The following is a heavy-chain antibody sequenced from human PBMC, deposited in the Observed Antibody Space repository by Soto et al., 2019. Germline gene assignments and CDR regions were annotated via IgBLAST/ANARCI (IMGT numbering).Heavy chain of an antibody. CDR3: AKGYVWGTYRPSEDDY. D-gene: IGHD3-16*02. CDR2: ISGSGGST. CDR1: GFTFSSYG. J-gene: IGHJ4*02. Sequence: EVQLLESGGGLVQPGGSLRLSCAGSGFTFSSYGMSWVRQAPGKGLEWVSAISGSGGSTYYADSVKGRFTISRDNSKNTLYLQMNSLRAEDTAVYYCAKGYVWGTYRPSEDDYWGQGTLVTVSS. V-gene: IGHV3-23*01.